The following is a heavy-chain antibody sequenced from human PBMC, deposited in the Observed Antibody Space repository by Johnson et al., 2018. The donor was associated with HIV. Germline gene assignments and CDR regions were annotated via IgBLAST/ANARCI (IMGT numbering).Heavy chain of an antibody. D-gene: IGHD7-27*01. V-gene: IGHV3-30*02. CDR1: GFTFSSYG. CDR3: ARGAWGSGEDAFDI. CDR2: IRYDGSNQ. J-gene: IGHJ3*02. Sequence: QVQLVESGGGVVQPGGSLRLSCAASGFTFSSYGMHWVRQAPGKGLEWVAFIRYDGSNQYYADSVKGRFTISRDNSKNTLYLQMNSLRAEDTAVYYCARGAWGSGEDAFDIWCQGTMVTVSS.